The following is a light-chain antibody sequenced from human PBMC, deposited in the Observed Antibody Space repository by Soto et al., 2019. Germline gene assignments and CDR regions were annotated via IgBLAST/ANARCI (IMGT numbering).Light chain of an antibody. V-gene: IGKV1-5*02. CDR3: QQYYSFWT. CDR1: RSVDTW. CDR2: EAS. Sequence: DIQMTQSPSTLSASLGDRVTIICRASRSVDTWLAWYQQKSGKAPKLLIYEASHLQSGVPSRFGGSGSGTEFTLSINNLQPEDVATYYCQQYYSFWTFGQGTTVEV. J-gene: IGKJ1*01.